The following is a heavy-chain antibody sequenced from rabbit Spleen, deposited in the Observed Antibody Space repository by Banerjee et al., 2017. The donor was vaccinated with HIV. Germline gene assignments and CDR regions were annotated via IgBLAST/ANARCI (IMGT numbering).Heavy chain of an antibody. Sequence: LEESGGGLVKPGGTLTLTCTVSGFSFSSNWICWVRQAPGKGLEWIACIDTNDGDTDYANWAKGRFTISKTSSTTVTLQMTSLTVADTATYFCARDTGSSFSSYGMDLWGPGTLVTVS. D-gene: IGHD8-1*01. V-gene: IGHV1S45*01. CDR2: IDTNDGDT. J-gene: IGHJ6*01. CDR3: ARDTGSSFSSYGMDL. CDR1: GFSFSSNW.